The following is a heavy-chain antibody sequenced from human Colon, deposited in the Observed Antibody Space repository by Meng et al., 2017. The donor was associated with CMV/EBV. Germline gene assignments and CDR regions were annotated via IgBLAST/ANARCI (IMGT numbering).Heavy chain of an antibody. Sequence: SVTVSCKMSGGPFNSNAISWVRQAPGQGLEWMGGLIPVFGTPKYAQKFQGRVTITADASTTTMYMELTSLTSDDTAVYYCARSPLPAALNWFDPWGQGTPVTVSS. V-gene: IGHV1-69*13. J-gene: IGHJ5*02. D-gene: IGHD2-2*01. CDR1: GGPFNSNA. CDR2: LIPVFGTP. CDR3: ARSPLPAALNWFDP.